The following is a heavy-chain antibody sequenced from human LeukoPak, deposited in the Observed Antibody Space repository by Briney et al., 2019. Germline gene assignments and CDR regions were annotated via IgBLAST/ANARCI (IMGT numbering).Heavy chain of an antibody. D-gene: IGHD4-17*01. V-gene: IGHV3-23*01. CDR3: ARDTPEYGDSPDAFDI. CDR1: GFTFSSYA. CDR2: ISGSGGST. Sequence: GGSLRLSCAASGFTFSSYAMSWVRQAPGKGLEWVSAISGSGGSTYYADSVKGRFTISRDNAKNSLYLQMNSLRDEDTAVYYCARDTPEYGDSPDAFDIWGQGTMVTVSS. J-gene: IGHJ3*02.